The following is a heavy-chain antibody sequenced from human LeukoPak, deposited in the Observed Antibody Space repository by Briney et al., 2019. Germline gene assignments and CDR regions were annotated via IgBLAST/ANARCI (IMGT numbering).Heavy chain of an antibody. CDR1: GFTFCSYG. Sequence: GGSLRLSCAASGFTFCSYGMHWVRQAPGKGLEWVAVIWYDGSNKYYADSVKGRFTISRDNSKNTLYLQMNSLRAEDTAVYYCARDEVLGYCSGWSLLDYWGQGSLVTVSS. CDR3: ARDEVLGYCSGWSLLDY. D-gene: IGHD6-19*01. CDR2: IWYDGSNK. J-gene: IGHJ4*02. V-gene: IGHV3-33*08.